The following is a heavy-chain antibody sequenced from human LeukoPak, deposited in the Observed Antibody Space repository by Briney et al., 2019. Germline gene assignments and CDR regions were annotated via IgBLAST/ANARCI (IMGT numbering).Heavy chain of an antibody. J-gene: IGHJ5*02. CDR1: GYTFTGYY. D-gene: IGHD6-25*01. CDR2: INPNSGGT. Sequence: ASVKVSCKASGYTFTGYYMHWVRQAPGQGLEWMGWINPNSGGTNYAQKFQGRVTMTRDTSIGTAYMELSRLRSDDTAVYYCARCSRPSSGRGWFDPWGQGTLVTVSS. CDR3: ARCSRPSSGRGWFDP. V-gene: IGHV1-2*02.